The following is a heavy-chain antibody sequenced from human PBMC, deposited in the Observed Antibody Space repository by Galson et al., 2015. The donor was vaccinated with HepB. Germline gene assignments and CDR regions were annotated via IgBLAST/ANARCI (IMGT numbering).Heavy chain of an antibody. J-gene: IGHJ5*02. D-gene: IGHD1-26*01. CDR2: IQQDGSEK. CDR3: ARDVRGELRKTSYNWFDP. CDR1: GFTFSNYW. Sequence: SLRLSCAASGFTFSNYWMTWVRQAPGKGLEWVANIQQDGSEKYYVDSVRGRFTIFRDNAKNSLYLQMNSLRAEDTAVYYCARDVRGELRKTSYNWFDPWGQGTLVTVSS. V-gene: IGHV3-7*01.